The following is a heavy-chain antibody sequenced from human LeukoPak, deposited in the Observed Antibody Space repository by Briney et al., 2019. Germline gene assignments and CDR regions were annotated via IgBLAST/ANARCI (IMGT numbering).Heavy chain of an antibody. Sequence: ASVKVSCKTSGFTITNYAIHWVRQAPGHRLEWMGWINPNSGGTNYAQKFQGRVTMTRDTSISTAYMELSRLRSDDTAVYYCARDSSGWTWYFDLWGRGTLVTVSS. CDR1: GFTITNYA. CDR2: INPNSGGT. CDR3: ARDSSGWTWYFDL. D-gene: IGHD6-19*01. V-gene: IGHV1-2*02. J-gene: IGHJ2*01.